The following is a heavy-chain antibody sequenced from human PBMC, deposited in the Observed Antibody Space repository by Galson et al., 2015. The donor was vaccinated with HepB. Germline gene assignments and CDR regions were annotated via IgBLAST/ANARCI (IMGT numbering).Heavy chain of an antibody. D-gene: IGHD3-10*01. J-gene: IGHJ4*02. CDR3: ATGRGISGPNNYCDD. Sequence: SLRLSCAASGFTFSNTWMNWVRQVPGKGLEWVGRIRSKAAAGTTAFAAPVKVRFTISSDDSKNMLYPEMNSLKGEDTAVYYCATGRGISGPNNYCDDWGQGTLVTVSS. CDR1: GFTFSNTW. V-gene: IGHV3-15*07. CDR2: IRSKAAAGTT.